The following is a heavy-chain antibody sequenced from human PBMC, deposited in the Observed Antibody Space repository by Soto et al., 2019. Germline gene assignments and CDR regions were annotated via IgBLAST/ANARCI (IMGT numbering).Heavy chain of an antibody. J-gene: IGHJ6*02. CDR2: IFSNDEK. Sequence: SGPTLVNPTETLTLTCTVSGFSLSNARMGVSWIRQPPGKALEWLAHIFSNDEKSYSTSLKSRLTISKDTSKSQVVLTMTNMDPVDTATYYCARIGEGATQYYYGMDVWGQGTTVTVSS. V-gene: IGHV2-26*01. CDR3: ARIGEGATQYYYGMDV. D-gene: IGHD1-26*01. CDR1: GFSLSNARMG.